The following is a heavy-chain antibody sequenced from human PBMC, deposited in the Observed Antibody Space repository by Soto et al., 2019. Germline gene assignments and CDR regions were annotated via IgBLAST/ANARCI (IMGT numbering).Heavy chain of an antibody. V-gene: IGHV3-23*01. J-gene: IGHJ2*01. CDR1: GFDFDRHA. CDR2: ISGGGVNT. Sequence: EMQLSESGGGFIQPGGSLRLSCAASGFDFDRHAINWVRQAPGEGLEWVSSISGGGVNTYYADSVKGRFTITRDTIKNTLFLQTSTPRVEDTAVYSCVKDQTGDLVWYFNLWGRGTLVTVSS. CDR3: VKDQTGDLVWYFNL. D-gene: IGHD2-21*01.